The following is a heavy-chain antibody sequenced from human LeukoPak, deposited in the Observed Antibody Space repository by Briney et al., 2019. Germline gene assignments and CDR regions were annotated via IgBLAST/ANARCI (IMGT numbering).Heavy chain of an antibody. CDR1: GFTFSSYA. CDR2: ISYDGSNK. D-gene: IGHD4-23*01. CDR3: ARRAGGYSHPYDY. J-gene: IGHJ4*02. V-gene: IGHV3-30*14. Sequence: DPGGSLRLSCAASGFTFSSYAMHWVRQAPGKGLEWVAVISYDGSNKYYADSVKGRFTISRDNSKNTLYLQMNSLRAEDTAVYYCARRAGGYSHPYDYWGQGTLVTVSS.